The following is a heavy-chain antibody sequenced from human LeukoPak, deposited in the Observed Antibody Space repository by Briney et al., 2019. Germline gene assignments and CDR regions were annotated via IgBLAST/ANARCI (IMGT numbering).Heavy chain of an antibody. J-gene: IGHJ5*02. CDR3: ARDYDRFYDFWSGYYNFWFDP. Sequence: ASVKVSCKASGGTFSSYAISWVRQAPGQGLEWMGGIIPIFGTANYAQKLQGRVTMTTDTSTSTAYMELRSLRSDDTAVYYCARDYDRFYDFWSGYYNFWFDPWGQGTLVTVSS. V-gene: IGHV1-69*05. D-gene: IGHD3-3*01. CDR1: GGTFSSYA. CDR2: IIPIFGTA.